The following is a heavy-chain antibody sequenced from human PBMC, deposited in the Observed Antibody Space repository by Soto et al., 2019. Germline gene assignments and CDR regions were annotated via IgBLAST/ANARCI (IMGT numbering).Heavy chain of an antibody. CDR3: AHSPYFGDKLDY. CDR1: GFSLSTSGVG. CDR2: IYWDDDK. Sequence: SGPTLVNPTQTLTLTCTFSGFSLSTSGVGVGWIRQPPGKALEWLAVIYWDDDKRYSPSLKSRVTIAKDTSKNQVVLTMTNMDPVDTATYYCAHSPYFGDKLDYWGQGILVTVSS. V-gene: IGHV2-5*02. J-gene: IGHJ4*02. D-gene: IGHD4-17*01.